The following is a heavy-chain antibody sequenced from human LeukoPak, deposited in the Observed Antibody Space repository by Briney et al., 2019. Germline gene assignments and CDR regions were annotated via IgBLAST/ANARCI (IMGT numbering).Heavy chain of an antibody. Sequence: GGSLRLSCAASGLTFSSYAMSWVRQAPGRGLEGVSGICGIGGGTYYAHSVKGRFPLSSDNSKNTLYLQVKSLQAEGQAVYSVSKEEGYNFWSGSSFDYWGTGTLVTVSS. J-gene: IGHJ4*02. D-gene: IGHD3-3*01. CDR2: ICGIGGGT. CDR1: GLTFSSYA. CDR3: SKEEGYNFWSGSSFDY. V-gene: IGHV3-23*01.